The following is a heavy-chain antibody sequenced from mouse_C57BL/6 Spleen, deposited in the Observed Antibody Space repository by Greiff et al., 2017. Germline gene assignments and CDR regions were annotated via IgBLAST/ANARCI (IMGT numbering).Heavy chain of an antibody. Sequence: ESGAELVRPGTSVKVSCKASGYAFTNYLIEWVKQRPGQGLEWIGVINPGSGGTNYNEKFKGKATLTADKSSSTAYMQLSSLTSEDSAVYFCARSDRGSNYYFDYWGQGTTLTVSS. CDR1: GYAFTNYL. CDR3: ARSDRGSNYYFDY. D-gene: IGHD1-1*01. CDR2: INPGSGGT. V-gene: IGHV1-54*01. J-gene: IGHJ2*01.